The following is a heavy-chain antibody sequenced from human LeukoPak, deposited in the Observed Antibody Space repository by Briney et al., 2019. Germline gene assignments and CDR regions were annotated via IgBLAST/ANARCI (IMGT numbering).Heavy chain of an antibody. CDR3: ARLTKNDSGSFRFGKKKRGYMDV. J-gene: IGHJ6*03. CDR1: GGSFIGFH. Sequence: SETLSLTCAVYGGSFIGFHWNWIRQAPGKGLEWIGDINHSGSTNYNPSLTSRVTISVDTSKNQFSLKLSSVTAADTAVYYCARLTKNDSGSFRFGKKKRGYMDVWGKGTTVTFSS. D-gene: IGHD3-10*01. V-gene: IGHV4-34*01. CDR2: INHSGST.